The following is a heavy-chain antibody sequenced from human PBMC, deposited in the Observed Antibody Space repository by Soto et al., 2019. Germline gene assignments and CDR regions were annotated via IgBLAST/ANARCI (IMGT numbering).Heavy chain of an antibody. CDR1: GGSISSSSYY. CDR2: IYYSGST. V-gene: IGHV4-39*01. J-gene: IGHJ4*02. CDR3: ARTNYDILTGYRL. Sequence: SETLSLTCTVSGGSISSSSYYWGWIRQPPGKGLEWIGSIYYSGSTYYNPSLKSRVTISVDTSKNQFSLKLSSVTAADTAVYYCARTNYDILTGYRLWGQGTLVTVSS. D-gene: IGHD3-9*01.